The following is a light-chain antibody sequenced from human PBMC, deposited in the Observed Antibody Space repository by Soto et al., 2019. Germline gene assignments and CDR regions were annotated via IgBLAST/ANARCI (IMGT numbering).Light chain of an antibody. CDR1: QSVSSN. CDR3: QQDNNWLPMYT. CDR2: GAS. Sequence: EIVMTQSPATLSVSPGDRATLSCRASQSVSSNLAWYQQKPGQAPRLLIHGASTRATGVPARFSGSGSGTEFTLTISSLQSEDFAVYYCQQDNNWLPMYTFGQGTKLEIK. V-gene: IGKV3-15*01. J-gene: IGKJ2*01.